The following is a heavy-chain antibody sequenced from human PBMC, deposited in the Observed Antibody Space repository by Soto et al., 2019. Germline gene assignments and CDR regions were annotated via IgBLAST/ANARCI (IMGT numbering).Heavy chain of an antibody. CDR2: ISAYNGDT. J-gene: IGHJ6*03. CDR3: ARLAYCGGDCYPDYDYYYLDV. Sequence: GASVKVSCKASGYTFTSYGISWVRQAPGQGLEWMGWISAYNGDTNYAQKLQGRVTMTTDTSTSTAYMELRSLRSDDTAVHYCARLAYCGGDCYPDYDYYYLDVWGKGTTVTVSS. V-gene: IGHV1-18*01. D-gene: IGHD2-21*01. CDR1: GYTFTSYG.